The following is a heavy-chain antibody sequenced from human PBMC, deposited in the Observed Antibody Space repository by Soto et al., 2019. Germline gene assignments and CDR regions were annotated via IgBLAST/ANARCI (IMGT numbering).Heavy chain of an antibody. CDR3: ARCEFGDVGARWFDP. CDR2: ISSSSSTI. J-gene: IGHJ5*02. V-gene: IGHV3-48*02. Sequence: EVQLVESGGGLVQPGGSLRLSCAASGFTFSSYSMNWVRQAPGKGLEWVSYISSSSSTIYYADSVKGRFTISRDNAKNSLYLQMTSLRDEDTAVYYCARCEFGDVGARWFDPWGQGTLVTVS. D-gene: IGHD3-10*01. CDR1: GFTFSSYS.